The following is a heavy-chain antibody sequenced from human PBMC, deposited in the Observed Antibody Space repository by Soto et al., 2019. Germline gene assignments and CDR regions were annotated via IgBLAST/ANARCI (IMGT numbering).Heavy chain of an antibody. J-gene: IGHJ5*02. V-gene: IGHV3-23*01. D-gene: IGHD5-12*01. CDR2: ISGSGGST. CDR1: GFTFSSYA. CDR3: ANIRHGCSGYRGDNWFDP. Sequence: GGSLRLSCAASGFTFSSYAMSWVRQAPGKGLEWVSAISGSGGSTYYADSVKGRFTISRDNSKNTLYLQMNSLRAEDTAVYYCANIRHGCSGYRGDNWFDPWGQGTLVTVSS.